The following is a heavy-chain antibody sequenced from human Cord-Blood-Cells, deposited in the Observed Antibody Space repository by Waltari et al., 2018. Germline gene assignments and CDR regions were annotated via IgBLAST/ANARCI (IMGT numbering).Heavy chain of an antibody. J-gene: IGHJ3*02. D-gene: IGHD5-18*01. Sequence: EVQLVESGGGLVKPGGSLRLSCAASGFTFSSYSMNWVRQAPGKGLEWVSSIGSSSSYIYYADSGKGRFTISRANAKNSLYLQMNSLRAEDTAVYYCARAWDTAMHAFDIWGQGTMVTVSS. CDR2: IGSSSSYI. CDR3: ARAWDTAMHAFDI. CDR1: GFTFSSYS. V-gene: IGHV3-21*01.